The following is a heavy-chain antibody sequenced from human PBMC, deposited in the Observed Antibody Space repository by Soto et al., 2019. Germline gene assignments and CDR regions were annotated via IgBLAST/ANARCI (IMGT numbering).Heavy chain of an antibody. D-gene: IGHD1-26*01. CDR1: GYTFTSYG. V-gene: IGHV1-18*04. CDR2: ISAYNGNT. CDR3: ARTGDSGSYLTNYYYYGMDV. Sequence: RASVKVSCKASGYTFTSYGISWVRQAPGQGLEWMGWISAYNGNTNYAQKLQGRVTMTTDTSTSTAYMELRSLRSDDTAVYYCARTGDSGSYLTNYYYYGMDVWGQGTTVTVSS. J-gene: IGHJ6*02.